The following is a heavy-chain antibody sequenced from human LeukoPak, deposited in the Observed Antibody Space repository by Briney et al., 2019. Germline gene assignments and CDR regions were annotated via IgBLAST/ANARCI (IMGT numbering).Heavy chain of an antibody. V-gene: IGHV3-9*01. CDR2: ISWNSGSI. Sequence: PGGSLRLSCAASGFTFSNAWMSWVRQAPGKGLEWVSGISWNSGSIGYADSVKGRFTISRDNAKNSLYLQMNSLRAEDTALYYCAKDPGDIWGQGTMVTVSS. J-gene: IGHJ3*02. CDR3: AKDPGDI. CDR1: GFTFSNAW.